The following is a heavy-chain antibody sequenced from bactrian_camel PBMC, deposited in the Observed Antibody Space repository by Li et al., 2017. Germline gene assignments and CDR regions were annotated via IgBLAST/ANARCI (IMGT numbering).Heavy chain of an antibody. CDR1: GFTFSSYW. Sequence: QLVESGGGLVQPGGSLRLSCAASGFTFSSYWMYWVRQAPGRGLEWVSSSSSGALSLVYADSVKGRFTISKEDDREIMVYLQMDNLKPEDTAMYLCAAGEKYDASLRTSDFSYWGQGTQVTVS. D-gene: IGHD1*01. CDR2: SSSGALSL. CDR3: AAGEKYDASLRTSDFSY. V-gene: IGHV3S25*01. J-gene: IGHJ4*01.